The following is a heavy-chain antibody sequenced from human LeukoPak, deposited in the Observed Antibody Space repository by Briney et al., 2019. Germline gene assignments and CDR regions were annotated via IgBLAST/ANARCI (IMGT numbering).Heavy chain of an antibody. V-gene: IGHV4-59*08. D-gene: IGHD5-24*01. J-gene: IGHJ6*02. CDR2: MYYSGST. CDR1: GGSISSYY. CDR3: ARPSRPDGYYGMDV. Sequence: SETLSLTCTVSGGSISSYYRSWIRQPPGKGLEWIGYMYYSGSTNYNPSLKSRVTISVDTSKNQFSLKLSSVTAADTAVYYCARPSRPDGYYGMDVWGQGTTVTVSS.